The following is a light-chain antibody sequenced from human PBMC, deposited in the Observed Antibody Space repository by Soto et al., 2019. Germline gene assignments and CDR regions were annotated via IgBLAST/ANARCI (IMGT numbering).Light chain of an antibody. J-gene: IGKJ2*01. CDR3: QQSYSTPRP. Sequence: DIQMTQSPSSLSASIGDRVTITCRAGQSISNYLNWYQQKPGKAPKLLIYAASSLQSGVPSRFSGSGSGTDFTLTISSLQPEDIATYYCQQSYSTPRPFGQGTKLEIK. V-gene: IGKV1-39*01. CDR2: AAS. CDR1: QSISNY.